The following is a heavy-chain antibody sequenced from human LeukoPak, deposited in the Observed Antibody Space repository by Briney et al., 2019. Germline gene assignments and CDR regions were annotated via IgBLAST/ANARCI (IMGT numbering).Heavy chain of an antibody. J-gene: IGHJ3*02. CDR3: AGDILIGEYAFGI. CDR2: IYYSGST. Sequence: SQTLSLTCTVSGGSISSGDYYWSWIRQPPGKGLEWIGYIYYSGSTYYNPSLKSRVTISVDTSKNQFSLKLSSVTAADTAVYYCAGDILIGEYAFGIWGQGTMVTVSS. D-gene: IGHD3-10*01. V-gene: IGHV4-30-4*08. CDR1: GGSISSGDYY.